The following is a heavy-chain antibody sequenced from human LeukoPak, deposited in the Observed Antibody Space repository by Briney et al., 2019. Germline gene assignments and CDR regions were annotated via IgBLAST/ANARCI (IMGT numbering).Heavy chain of an antibody. D-gene: IGHD3-10*01. J-gene: IGHJ4*02. CDR3: ARQSRDGSKTRGYYFDY. Sequence: GESLKISCQVSGYSFTNYWIGWVRQMPGKGLESMGIIIPADSNTEYSPSFQGQVTISADKSISTVYLQWSSLKASDTAMYYCARQSRDGSKTRGYYFDYWGQGTLVTVS. CDR2: IIPADSNT. CDR1: GYSFTNYW. V-gene: IGHV5-51*01.